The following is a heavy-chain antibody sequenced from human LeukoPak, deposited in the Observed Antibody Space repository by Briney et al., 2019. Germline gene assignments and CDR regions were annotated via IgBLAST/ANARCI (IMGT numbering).Heavy chain of an antibody. Sequence: GGSLRLSCAASGFTFSTYWMHWVRQAPGKGLVWVSRVNNDGSINYAGSVQGRFTISRDNARITVYLQMNSLRVEDTAVYYCAGVYGDSSEGAFDIWGQGTMVTVPS. V-gene: IGHV3-74*01. CDR3: AGVYGDSSEGAFDI. CDR2: VNNDGSI. D-gene: IGHD4-17*01. CDR1: GFTFSTYW. J-gene: IGHJ3*02.